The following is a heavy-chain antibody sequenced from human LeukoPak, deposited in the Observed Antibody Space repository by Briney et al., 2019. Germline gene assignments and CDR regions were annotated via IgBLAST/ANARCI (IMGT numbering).Heavy chain of an antibody. CDR3: ARDRSSSWYVGFDY. CDR2: ISSSSSTI. CDR1: GFTFSSYS. D-gene: IGHD6-13*01. J-gene: IGHJ4*02. Sequence: GGSLRLSCAASGFTFSSYSTNWVRQAPGKGLEWVSYISSSSSTIYYADSVKGRFTISRDNAKNSLYLQMNSLRAEDTAVYYCARDRSSSWYVGFDYWGQGTLVTVSS. V-gene: IGHV3-48*01.